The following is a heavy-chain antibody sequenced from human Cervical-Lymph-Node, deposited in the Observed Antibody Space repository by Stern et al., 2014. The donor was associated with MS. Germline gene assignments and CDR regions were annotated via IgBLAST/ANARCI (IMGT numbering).Heavy chain of an antibody. V-gene: IGHV7-4-1*02. J-gene: IGHJ4*02. Sequence: VQLVESGSELKKPGASVKVSCKASGYNLTTFAINWVRQAPGPVLEWMGWINTKTGNPSFAQGFTARFVCSLDASINTAYLQIISLKAEDSDVYYCATWGAGSSPPLFYWGQGTLVTVSS. CDR3: ATWGAGSSPPLFY. CDR2: INTKTGNP. D-gene: IGHD6-6*01. CDR1: GYNLTTFA.